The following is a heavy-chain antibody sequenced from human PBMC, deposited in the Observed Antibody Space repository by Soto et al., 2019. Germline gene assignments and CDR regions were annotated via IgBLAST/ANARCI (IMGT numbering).Heavy chain of an antibody. J-gene: IGHJ4*02. CDR3: AREGCRGGSCYYVY. Sequence: QVQLVQSGAEVKKPGASVKVSCKASGYTFTGYYMHWVRQAPGQGLEWMGWINPNSGGTNYAQKVQGRVTMTRHTSISTAYMELSRLRSDDTAVYYCAREGCRGGSCYYVYWGQGTLVTVSS. CDR2: INPNSGGT. V-gene: IGHV1-2*02. CDR1: GYTFTGYY. D-gene: IGHD2-15*01.